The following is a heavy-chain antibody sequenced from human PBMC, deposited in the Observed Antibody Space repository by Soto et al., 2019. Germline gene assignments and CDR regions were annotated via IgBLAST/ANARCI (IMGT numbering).Heavy chain of an antibody. J-gene: IGHJ6*03. Sequence: GASVKVSCKASGCAFTTYDINWVRQATGQGLEWMEWMNPNSGNTGYPQKFQGRVTMTRNTSISTAYMELSSLRSEDTAVYYCARPQCTNGVCYYYYYYMDVWGKGTTVTVSS. CDR2: MNPNSGNT. V-gene: IGHV1-8*01. CDR1: GCAFTTYD. CDR3: ARPQCTNGVCYYYYYYMDV. D-gene: IGHD2-8*01.